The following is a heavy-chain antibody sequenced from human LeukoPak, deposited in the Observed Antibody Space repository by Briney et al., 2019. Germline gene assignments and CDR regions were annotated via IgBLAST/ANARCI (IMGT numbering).Heavy chain of an antibody. Sequence: AVKVSCKASGGTFSSYAISWVRQAPGQGLDGMGGIIPIFGTSNYAQKFQGRVTITTDESTSTAYMELSSLRSEDTAVYYCARDGSSGALDYWGQGTLVTVSS. CDR1: GGTFSSYA. CDR2: IIPIFGTS. D-gene: IGHD3-22*01. CDR3: ARDGSSGALDY. J-gene: IGHJ4*02. V-gene: IGHV1-69*05.